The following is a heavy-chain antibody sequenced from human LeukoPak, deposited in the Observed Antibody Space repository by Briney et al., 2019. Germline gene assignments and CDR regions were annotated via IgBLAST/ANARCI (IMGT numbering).Heavy chain of an antibody. D-gene: IGHD1-26*01. CDR3: ARGPLKWELEDYCYYYMDV. CDR1: GYSFTSYW. CDR2: IYPGDSDT. J-gene: IGHJ6*03. V-gene: IGHV5-51*01. Sequence: GESLKISCKGSGYSFTSYWIGWVRQMPGKGLEWMGIIYPGDSDTRYSPSFQGQVTISADKSISTAYLQWSSLKASDTAMYYCARGPLKWELEDYCYYYMDVWGKGTTVTISS.